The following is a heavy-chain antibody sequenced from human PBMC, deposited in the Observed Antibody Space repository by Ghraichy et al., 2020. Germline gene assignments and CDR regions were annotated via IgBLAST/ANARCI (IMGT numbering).Heavy chain of an antibody. V-gene: IGHV4-39*01. J-gene: IGHJ6*02. D-gene: IGHD6-19*01. CDR1: GGSISSSSYY. CDR2: IYYSGST. CDR3: ARLEVSSGWYPYYYYGMDV. Sequence: SETLSLTCTVSGGSISSSSYYWGWIRQPPGKGLEWIGSIYYSGSTYYNPSLKSRVTISVDTSKNQFSLKLSSVTAADTAVYYCARLEVSSGWYPYYYYGMDVWGQGTTVTVSS.